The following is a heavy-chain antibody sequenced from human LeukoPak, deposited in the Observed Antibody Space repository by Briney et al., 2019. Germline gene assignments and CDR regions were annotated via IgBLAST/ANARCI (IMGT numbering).Heavy chain of an antibody. CDR1: GYTFTGYY. Sequence: GASVKVSCKASGYTFTGYYMHWVRQAPGQGLEWMGRINPNSGGTNYAQKFQGRVTMTRNTSISTAYMELSRLRSDDTAVYYCARLAVGGYNWFDPWGQGTLVTVSS. J-gene: IGHJ5*02. V-gene: IGHV1-2*06. CDR2: INPNSGGT. CDR3: ARLAVGGYNWFDP. D-gene: IGHD6-19*01.